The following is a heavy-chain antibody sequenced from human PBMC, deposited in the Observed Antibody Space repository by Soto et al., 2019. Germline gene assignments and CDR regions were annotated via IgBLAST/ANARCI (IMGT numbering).Heavy chain of an antibody. CDR2: MKNKIDGGTL. CDR3: TSRITMVRGAKAIDY. CDR1: GLTFSSAW. J-gene: IGHJ4*01. Sequence: GGSLRLSCAASGLTFSSAWMNWVRQAPGKGLEWVGLMKNKIDGGTLDYAAPVKGRFTISRDDSKNTLYLQMNSLRTDDTAVYYCTSRITMVRGAKAIDYWGQGTLVTVSS. V-gene: IGHV3-15*07. D-gene: IGHD3-10*01.